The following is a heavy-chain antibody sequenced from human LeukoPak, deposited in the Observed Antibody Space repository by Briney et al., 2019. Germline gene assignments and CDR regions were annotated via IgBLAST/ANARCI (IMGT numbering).Heavy chain of an antibody. V-gene: IGHV4-39*07. CDR3: AREPGLAYCGGDCYSADAFDI. D-gene: IGHD2-21*02. Sequence: PSETLSLSRTVPRGSISSSSYYSGWIRQPPGKGLEWIGSIYYSGSTYYNPSLKGRVTISVDPSKNQFSLKLSSVNDAHTAVYYCAREPGLAYCGGDCYSADAFDIWGQGTMVSVSS. J-gene: IGHJ3*02. CDR2: IYYSGST. CDR1: RGSISSSSYY.